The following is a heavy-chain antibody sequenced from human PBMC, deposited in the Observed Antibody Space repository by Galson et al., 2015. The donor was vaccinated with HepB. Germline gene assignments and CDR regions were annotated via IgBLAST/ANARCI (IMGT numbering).Heavy chain of an antibody. CDR3: APMNEYFDYGSGSYMGY. Sequence: SLRLSCAASGFTFSSYSMNWVRQAPGKGLEWVSSISSSSSYIYYADSVKGRFTISRDNAKNSLYLQMNSLRAEDTAVYYCAPMNEYFDYGSGSYMGYWGQGTLVTVSS. D-gene: IGHD3-10*01. CDR1: GFTFSSYS. J-gene: IGHJ4*02. CDR2: ISSSSSYI. V-gene: IGHV3-21*01.